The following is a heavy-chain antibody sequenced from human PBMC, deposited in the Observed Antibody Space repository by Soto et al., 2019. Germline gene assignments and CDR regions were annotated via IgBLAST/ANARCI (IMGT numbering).Heavy chain of an antibody. Sequence: QVQLQESGPGLVKPSETLSLTCTVSGGSVSSGSYYWSWIRQPPGKGLEWIGYIYYSGSTNYNPSLKIRVTISVDTSKNQFSLKLSSVTAADTAVYYCARVGTGGRFRYFDLWGRGTLVTVSS. D-gene: IGHD1-1*01. V-gene: IGHV4-61*01. CDR1: GGSVSSGSYY. CDR2: IYYSGST. CDR3: ARVGTGGRFRYFDL. J-gene: IGHJ2*01.